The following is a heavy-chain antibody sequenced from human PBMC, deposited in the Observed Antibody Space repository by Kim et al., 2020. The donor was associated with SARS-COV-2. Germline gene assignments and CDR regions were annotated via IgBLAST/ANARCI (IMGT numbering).Heavy chain of an antibody. CDR3: ARWTNRGYSYGYKYYFDY. CDR1: GGSISSSSYY. J-gene: IGHJ4*02. V-gene: IGHV4-39*01. D-gene: IGHD5-18*01. CDR2: IYYSGST. Sequence: SETLSLTCTVSGGSISSSSYYWGWIRQPPGKGLEWIGSIYYSGSTYYNPSPKSRVTISVDTSKNQFSLKLSSVTAADTAVYYCARWTNRGYSYGYKYYFDYWGQGTLVTVSS.